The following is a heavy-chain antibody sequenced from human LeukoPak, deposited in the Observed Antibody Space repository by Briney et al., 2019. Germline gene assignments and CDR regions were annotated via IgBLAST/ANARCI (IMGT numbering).Heavy chain of an antibody. CDR3: ARDAPGGNSPFTFDY. D-gene: IGHD4-23*01. CDR2: ISAYNGNT. V-gene: IGHV1-18*01. J-gene: IGHJ4*02. CDR1: GYTFTSYG. Sequence: ASVKVSCTASGYTFTSYGISWVRQAPGQGLEWMGWISAYNGNTNYAQKLQGRVTMTTDTSTSTAYMELRSLRSDDTAVYYCARDAPGGNSPFTFDYWGQGTLVTVSS.